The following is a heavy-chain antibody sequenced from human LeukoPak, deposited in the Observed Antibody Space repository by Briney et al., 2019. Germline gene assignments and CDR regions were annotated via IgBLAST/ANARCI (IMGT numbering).Heavy chain of an antibody. CDR3: ALIGDHAWFDP. J-gene: IGHJ5*02. V-gene: IGHV1-2*02. CDR1: GYTFTGYY. CDR2: INPNSGGT. Sequence: ASVKVSCKASGYTFTGYYMHWVRRAPGQGLEWMGWINPNSGGTNYAPEFQGRLTMTRDTSITTAYMELSTLRSDDTAVYYCALIGDHAWFDPWGQGTLDTVSS. D-gene: IGHD3-10*01.